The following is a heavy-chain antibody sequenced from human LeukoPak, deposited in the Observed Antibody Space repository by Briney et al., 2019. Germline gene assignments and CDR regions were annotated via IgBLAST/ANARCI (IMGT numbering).Heavy chain of an antibody. D-gene: IGHD3-22*01. V-gene: IGHV4-4*02. Sequence: PSETLSLTCAVSGGSISSSSWWRWVRRPPGKEPEWIGESYHSGSTNYNPSLKSRVTISVDKSTNQFSLKLSSVTAADTAVYYCARGYGIRWLLHYWGQGTLVTVSS. CDR3: ARGYGIRWLLHY. CDR1: GGSISSSSW. CDR2: SYHSGST. J-gene: IGHJ4*02.